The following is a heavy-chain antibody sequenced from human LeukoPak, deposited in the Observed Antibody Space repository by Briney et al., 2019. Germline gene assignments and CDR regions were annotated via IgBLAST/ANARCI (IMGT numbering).Heavy chain of an antibody. Sequence: SETLSLTCTVSGGSISSYYWSRIRQPPGKGLEWIGNIYDRGSTKYNPSLKSRVTISVDTSKNQFSLRLSSVTAADTAVYYCARGRTFDNWGQGTLVTVSS. CDR1: GGSISSYY. CDR2: IYDRGST. J-gene: IGHJ4*02. CDR3: ARGRTFDN. V-gene: IGHV4-59*01.